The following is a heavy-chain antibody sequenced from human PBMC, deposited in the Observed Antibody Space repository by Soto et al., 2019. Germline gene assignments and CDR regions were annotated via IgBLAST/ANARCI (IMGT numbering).Heavy chain of an antibody. J-gene: IGHJ6*02. CDR2: MNPNSGNT. CDR3: ARGAAYNWHDEPYYYGMDV. CDR1: GYTFTRYD. Sequence: ASVKVSCKTSGYTFTRYDIIWVRQATGQGLEWMGWMNPNSGNTGYAQKFQGRVTMTRNTSISTAYMELSSLRSEDTAVYYCARGAAYNWHDEPYYYGMDVWGLGTTVIVSS. V-gene: IGHV1-8*01. D-gene: IGHD1-1*01.